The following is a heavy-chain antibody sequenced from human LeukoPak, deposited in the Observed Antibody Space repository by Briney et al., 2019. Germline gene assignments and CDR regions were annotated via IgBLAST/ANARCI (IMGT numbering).Heavy chain of an antibody. CDR2: INLNSGDT. CDR1: GYTFTDYY. CDR3: ARSYFDVLTNYYMWLAP. D-gene: IGHD3-9*01. V-gene: IGHV1-2*02. Sequence: ASVKVSCKASGYTFTDYYIHWVRQAPGQGLEWMGWINLNSGDTYYAQNIQDRVTMTGDTSISTAYLELSSLRSDDTAVFYCARSYFDVLTNYYMWLAPWGQGTLVTVSS. J-gene: IGHJ5*02.